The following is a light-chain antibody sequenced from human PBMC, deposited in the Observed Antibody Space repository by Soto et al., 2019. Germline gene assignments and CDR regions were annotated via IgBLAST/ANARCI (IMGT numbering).Light chain of an antibody. CDR1: QSVSSSF. CDR3: QQYDNSPWT. J-gene: IGKJ1*01. Sequence: EIVLTQSPGTLSLSPGERATLSCRASQSVSSSFLAWYQQKPGQAPRLLIYGASRRATGIPDRFSGSGTRIDFPLTISRLEPEDFAVYYCQQYDNSPWTFGQGTKVEIK. V-gene: IGKV3-20*01. CDR2: GAS.